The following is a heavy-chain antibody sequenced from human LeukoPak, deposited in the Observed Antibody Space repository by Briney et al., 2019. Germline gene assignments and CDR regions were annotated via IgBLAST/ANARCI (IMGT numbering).Heavy chain of an antibody. J-gene: IGHJ5*02. Sequence: PSETLSLTCTVSGASISSYFWTWIRQPAGKGLEWIGRIYTSGSTDYNPSLESRVTMSLDTSRNQFSLRLSSVTAADTAVYYCARVAYSNTSDWFDPWGQGTLVTISS. D-gene: IGHD6-13*01. CDR3: ARVAYSNTSDWFDP. CDR1: GASISSYF. CDR2: IYTSGST. V-gene: IGHV4-4*07.